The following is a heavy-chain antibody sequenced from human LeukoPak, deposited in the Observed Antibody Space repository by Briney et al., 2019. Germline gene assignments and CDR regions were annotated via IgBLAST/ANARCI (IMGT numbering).Heavy chain of an antibody. Sequence: SETLSLTCTVSGGSISTYYWSWIRQPPGKGLEWIGYIYYSGNTNYIPSLKSRVAMSVDTSKNQFSLNLNSVTAADTAVYYCARVGNYYFDLWGRGTLVTVSS. J-gene: IGHJ2*01. CDR3: ARVGNYYFDL. V-gene: IGHV4-59*01. CDR2: IYYSGNT. CDR1: GGSISTYY. D-gene: IGHD1-1*01.